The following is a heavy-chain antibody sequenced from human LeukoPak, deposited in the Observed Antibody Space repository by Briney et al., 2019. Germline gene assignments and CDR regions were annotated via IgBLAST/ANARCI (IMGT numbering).Heavy chain of an antibody. Sequence: GRSLRLSCAASGFTFSSYGMHWVRQAPGKGLEWVAVIWYDGSNKYYADSVMGRFTISRDNSKNTLYLQMNSLRAEDTAVYYCAKGYSYGSYYFDYWGQGTLVTVSS. CDR1: GFTFSSYG. J-gene: IGHJ4*02. D-gene: IGHD5-18*01. CDR3: AKGYSYGSYYFDY. CDR2: IWYDGSNK. V-gene: IGHV3-33*06.